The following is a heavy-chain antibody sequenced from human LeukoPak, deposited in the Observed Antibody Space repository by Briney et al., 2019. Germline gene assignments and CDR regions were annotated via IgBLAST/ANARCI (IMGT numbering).Heavy chain of an antibody. V-gene: IGHV1-18*01. CDR2: ISTYNGNT. CDR1: GYTFTSYS. J-gene: IGHJ4*02. D-gene: IGHD6-6*01. CDR3: AKDRWRDGSSSFDI. Sequence: ASVKVSCKASGYTFTSYSINWVRQAPGQGLEWMGWISTYNGNTNYAQKLQGRVTMTTDTSTSTAYMELSSLKSDDTAVYYCAKDRWRDGSSSFDIWGQGTLVTVSS.